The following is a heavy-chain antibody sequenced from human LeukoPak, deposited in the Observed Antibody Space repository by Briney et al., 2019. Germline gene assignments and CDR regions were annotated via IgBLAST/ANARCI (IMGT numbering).Heavy chain of an antibody. Sequence: SETLSLTCTVSGVSISPYFWSWIRQPPGKGLEWIGYIYYSGSTSYNPSLKSRLTLSVDASKNQFSLKLSSVTAADTAVYSCARDRRTLGYCSGATCYPHWHFDLWGRGTLVTVSS. D-gene: IGHD2-2*01. J-gene: IGHJ2*01. V-gene: IGHV4-59*01. CDR2: IYYSGST. CDR1: GVSISPYF. CDR3: ARDRRTLGYCSGATCYPHWHFDL.